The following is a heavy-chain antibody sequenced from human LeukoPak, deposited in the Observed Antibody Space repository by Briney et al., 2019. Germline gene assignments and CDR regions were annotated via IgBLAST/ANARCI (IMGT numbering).Heavy chain of an antibody. CDR3: ARAGQCGGDCYSLDY. CDR2: MYYSGST. Sequence: PSETLSLTCTVSGGSINGYSWTWIRQPPGKGLEWIGYMYYSGSTNYNPPLKSRVTISVDTSKNQFSLKLRSVTAADTAVYYCARAGQCGGDCYSLDYWGQGTLVTVSS. V-gene: IGHV4-59*01. D-gene: IGHD2-21*02. J-gene: IGHJ4*02. CDR1: GGSINGYS.